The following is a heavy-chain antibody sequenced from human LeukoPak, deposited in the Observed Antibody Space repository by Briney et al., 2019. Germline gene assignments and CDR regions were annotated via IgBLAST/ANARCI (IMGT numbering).Heavy chain of an antibody. D-gene: IGHD1-1*01. Sequence: GSSVKVSCKASGGTFYNSAINWVRQAPGQGLEWMGGIIPILNIPNYAQKLQGRVTIAADKSTSTAYMELSSLRSDDTAVYYCAREKMEVGYYGLDVWGQGTTVTVSS. V-gene: IGHV1-69*04. CDR2: IIPILNIP. J-gene: IGHJ6*02. CDR1: GGTFYNSA. CDR3: AREKMEVGYYGLDV.